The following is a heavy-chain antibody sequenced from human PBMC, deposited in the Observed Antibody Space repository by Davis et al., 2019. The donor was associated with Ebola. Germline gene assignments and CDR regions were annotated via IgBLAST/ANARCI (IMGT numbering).Heavy chain of an antibody. CDR3: ARAGFYYESSDYYEYPTWFDP. Sequence: GESLKISCAASGFTVSSNHMSWVRQAPGKGLEWVANIKQDGSQKYYAHSVKGRFTISRDNAENSVFLQMNSLRAEDTAVYYCARAGFYYESSDYYEYPTWFDPWGQGTLVTVSS. J-gene: IGHJ5*01. D-gene: IGHD3-22*01. CDR1: GFTVSSNH. V-gene: IGHV3-7*03. CDR2: IKQDGSQK.